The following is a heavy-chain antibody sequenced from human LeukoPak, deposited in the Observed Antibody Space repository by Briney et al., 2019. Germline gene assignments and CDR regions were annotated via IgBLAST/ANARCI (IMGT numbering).Heavy chain of an antibody. CDR1: GFTFSSYA. Sequence: GGSLRLSCAASGFTFSSYAMHWVRQAPGKGLEWVAVISYDGSNKYYADSVKGRFTISRDNSENTLYLQMNSLRAEDTAVYYCARWIQLWLRENDAFDIWGQGTMVTVSS. CDR2: ISYDGSNK. V-gene: IGHV3-30*04. J-gene: IGHJ3*02. CDR3: ARWIQLWLRENDAFDI. D-gene: IGHD5-18*01.